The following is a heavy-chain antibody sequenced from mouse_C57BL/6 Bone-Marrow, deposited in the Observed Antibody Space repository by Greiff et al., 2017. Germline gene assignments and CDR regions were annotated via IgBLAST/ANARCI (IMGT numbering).Heavy chain of an antibody. CDR2: IHPNSGST. Sequence: QVQLQQSGAELVKPGASVKLSCKASGYTFTSYCMHWVKQRPGQGLEWIGMIHPNSGSTNYNEKFKSKATLTVDKSSRTAYMQLSSLTSEDSAVYYCARGRVYYGSSYRYWYFDVWGTGTTVTVTS. J-gene: IGHJ1*03. D-gene: IGHD1-1*01. CDR1: GYTFTSYC. CDR3: ARGRVYYGSSYRYWYFDV. V-gene: IGHV1-64*01.